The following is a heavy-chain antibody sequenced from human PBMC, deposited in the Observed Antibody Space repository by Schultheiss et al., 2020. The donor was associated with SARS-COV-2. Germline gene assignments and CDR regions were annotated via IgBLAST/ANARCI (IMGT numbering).Heavy chain of an antibody. CDR2: IYYSGST. D-gene: IGHD2-2*01. Sequence: SETLSLTCAVSGGSISSGGYSWIWIRQPPGKGLEWIGYIYYSGSTNYNPSLKSRVTISVDTSKNQFSLKLSSVTAADTAVYYCARGRRYCSSTSCYRWFDPWGQGTLVTVSS. CDR1: GGSISSGGYS. CDR3: ARGRRYCSSTSCYRWFDP. J-gene: IGHJ5*02. V-gene: IGHV4-61*08.